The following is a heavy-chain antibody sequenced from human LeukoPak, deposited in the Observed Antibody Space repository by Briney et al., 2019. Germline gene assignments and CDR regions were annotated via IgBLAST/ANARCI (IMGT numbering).Heavy chain of an antibody. CDR3: ARSYYYDSSGYSPGIDY. D-gene: IGHD3-22*01. Sequence: ASVKVSCKASGYTFTGYYMHWVRQAPGQGLEWMGWTNPNSGGTNYAQKLQGRVTMTTDTSTSTAYIELRSLRSDDTAVYYCARSYYYDSSGYSPGIDYWGQGTLVTVPS. V-gene: IGHV1-2*02. J-gene: IGHJ4*02. CDR2: TNPNSGGT. CDR1: GYTFTGYY.